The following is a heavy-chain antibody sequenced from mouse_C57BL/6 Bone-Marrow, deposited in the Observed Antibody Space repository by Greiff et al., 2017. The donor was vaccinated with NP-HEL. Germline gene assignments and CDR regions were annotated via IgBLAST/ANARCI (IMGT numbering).Heavy chain of an antibody. CDR2: INPNNGGT. J-gene: IGHJ3*01. Sequence: VQLQQSGPELVKPGASVKIPCKASGYTFTDYNMDWVKQSHGKSLEWIGDINPNNGGTIYNQKFKGKATLTVDKSSSTAYMELRSLTSEDTAVYYCARRDYDGYYPAWFAYWGQGTLVTVSA. CDR3: ARRDYDGYYPAWFAY. D-gene: IGHD2-3*01. CDR1: GYTFTDYN. V-gene: IGHV1-18*01.